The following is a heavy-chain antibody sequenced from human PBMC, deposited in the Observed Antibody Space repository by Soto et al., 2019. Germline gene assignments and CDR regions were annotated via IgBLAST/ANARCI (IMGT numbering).Heavy chain of an antibody. CDR2: VWFDVGNK. D-gene: IGHD4-17*01. CDR1: GFTFSDHA. J-gene: IGHJ6*02. Sequence: QVQQVASGGGVVQPGTSLRLSCEASGFTFSDHAMHWVRQAPGKGLEWVAVVWFDVGNKFYTDSVKGRFTISRDNSKNTLFLQTNSLRVVDTAVYYCARDPAGDYTLYHYYTMDVWGQGTPVTVSS. CDR3: ARDPAGDYTLYHYYTMDV. V-gene: IGHV3-33*01.